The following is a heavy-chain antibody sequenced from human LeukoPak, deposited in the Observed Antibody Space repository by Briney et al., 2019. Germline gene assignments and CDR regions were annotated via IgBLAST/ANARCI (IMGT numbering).Heavy chain of an antibody. Sequence: PSETLSLTCIVSGGSLRSSHHYWGWIRQPPGKGLEWIGSMDYGGSAYYNPSLKSRVTISVDTSKKQVSLNLNSVTAADTAVYYCARDAHDYGDYWFDPWGQGTLVTVSS. J-gene: IGHJ5*02. CDR2: MDYGGSA. V-gene: IGHV4-39*07. D-gene: IGHD4-17*01. CDR3: ARDAHDYGDYWFDP. CDR1: GGSLRSSHHY.